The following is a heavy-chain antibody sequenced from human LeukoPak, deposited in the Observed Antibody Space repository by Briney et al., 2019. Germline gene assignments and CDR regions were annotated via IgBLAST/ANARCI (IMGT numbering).Heavy chain of an antibody. J-gene: IGHJ4*02. V-gene: IGHV4-59*01. CDR3: ARGMTTVVSPDY. CDR1: GGSISSYY. Sequence: SVTLSLTCTVSGGSISSYYWSWIRQPPGKGLEWIGYIYYSGSTNYNPSLKSRVTISVDTSKNQFSLKLTSVSAADTAVYYCARGMTTVVSPDYWGQGTLVTVSS. CDR2: IYYSGST. D-gene: IGHD4-23*01.